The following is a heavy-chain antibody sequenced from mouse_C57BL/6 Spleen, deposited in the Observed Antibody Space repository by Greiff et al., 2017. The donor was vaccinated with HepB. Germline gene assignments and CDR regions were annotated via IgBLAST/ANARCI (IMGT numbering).Heavy chain of an antibody. J-gene: IGHJ1*03. CDR2: ISDGGSYT. V-gene: IGHV5-4*01. D-gene: IGHD1-1*01. Sequence: EVQLVESGGGLVKPGGSLKLSCAASGFTFSSYAMSWVRQTPEKRLEWVATISDGGSYTYYPDNVKGRFTISRDNAKNNLYLQMSHLKSEDTAMYYWAREGDYGSTHWYFDVWGTGTTVTVSS. CDR3: AREGDYGSTHWYFDV. CDR1: GFTFSSYA.